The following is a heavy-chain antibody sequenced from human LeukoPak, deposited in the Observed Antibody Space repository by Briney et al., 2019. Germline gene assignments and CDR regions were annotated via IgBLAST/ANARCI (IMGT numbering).Heavy chain of an antibody. CDR3: TRLGSLYDSSGYYWGDY. V-gene: IGHV1-2*02. Sequence: ASVKVSCKASGYTFTGYYMHWVRQAPGQGLEWMGWINPNSGSTNYAQKFQGRVTMTRDTSISTAYMELSRLRSDDTAVYYCTRLGSLYDSSGYYWGDYWGQGTLVTVSS. J-gene: IGHJ4*02. D-gene: IGHD3-22*01. CDR1: GYTFTGYY. CDR2: INPNSGST.